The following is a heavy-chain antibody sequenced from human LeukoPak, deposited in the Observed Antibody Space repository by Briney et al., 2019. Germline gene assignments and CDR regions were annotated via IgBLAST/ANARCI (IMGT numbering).Heavy chain of an antibody. D-gene: IGHD5-12*01. CDR3: ARGTPSRGYSGYDQPNNWFDP. V-gene: IGHV1-2*06. CDR2: INPNSGGT. CDR1: GYTFTGYY. J-gene: IGHJ5*02. Sequence: ASVTVSCKASGYTFTGYYMHWVRQAPGQGLEWMGRINPNSGGTNYAQKFQGRVTMTRNTSISTAYMELSSLRSEDTAVYYCARGTPSRGYSGYDQPNNWFDPWGQGTLVTVSS.